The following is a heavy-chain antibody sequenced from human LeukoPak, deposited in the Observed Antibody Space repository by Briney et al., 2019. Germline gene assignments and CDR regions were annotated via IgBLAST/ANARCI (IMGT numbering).Heavy chain of an antibody. J-gene: IGHJ4*02. CDR1: GFTFSSYW. CDR3: AVATRSFFPGYW. D-gene: IGHD5-12*01. CDR2: INQDGREK. V-gene: IGHV3-7*01. Sequence: GGSLRRSCAASGFTFSSYWMSWVRQAPGKGLEWVAIINQDGREKHYVDSVKGRFTISRDNAKDSLYLQMNSLRAEDTALYYCAVATRSFFPGYWWGQGTLVTVSS.